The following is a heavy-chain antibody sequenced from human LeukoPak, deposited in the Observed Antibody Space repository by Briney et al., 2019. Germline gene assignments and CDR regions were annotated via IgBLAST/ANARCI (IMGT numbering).Heavy chain of an antibody. V-gene: IGHV4-39*07. CDR2: IYYSGST. CDR1: GGSISSSSYY. J-gene: IGHJ6*02. D-gene: IGHD2-2*01. Sequence: SETLSLTCTVSGGSISSSSYYWGWIRQPPGKGLEWIGSIYYSGSTYYNPSLKSRVTISVDTSKNQFSLKLSSVTAADTAVYYCARVHRIVVVPAARRHRYYGMDVWGQGTTVTVSS. CDR3: ARVHRIVVVPAARRHRYYGMDV.